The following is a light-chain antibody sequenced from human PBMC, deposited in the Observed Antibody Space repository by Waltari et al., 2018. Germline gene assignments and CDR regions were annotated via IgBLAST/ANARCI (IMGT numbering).Light chain of an antibody. CDR2: DVN. CDR3: SSYSNSSSLIL. V-gene: IGLV2-14*03. CDR1: SSDVGGHDY. J-gene: IGLJ2*01. Sequence: QSALSQPASVSGSPGQSITISCTGASSDVGGHDYVSWYQQHPGKAPKLIIRDVNNRPSGVSNRFSGSKSGNTASLTISGLQAEDEADYYCSSYSNSSSLILFGEGTKVTVL.